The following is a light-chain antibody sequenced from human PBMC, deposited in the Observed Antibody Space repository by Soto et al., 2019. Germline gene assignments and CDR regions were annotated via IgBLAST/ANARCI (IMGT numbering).Light chain of an antibody. CDR3: SSYAGSNNYVV. V-gene: IGLV2-8*01. J-gene: IGLJ2*01. Sequence: QSALTQPPSGSGSPGQSVTISCTGTSSDVGGYNYVSWYQQHPGKAPKLMIYEVSKRPSGVPDRFSGSKSGNTASLTVSGLQAEDEADYYCSSYAGSNNYVVFGGGTKVTVL. CDR2: EVS. CDR1: SSDVGGYNY.